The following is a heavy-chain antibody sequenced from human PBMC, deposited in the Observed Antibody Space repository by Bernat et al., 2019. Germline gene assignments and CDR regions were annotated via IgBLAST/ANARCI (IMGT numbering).Heavy chain of an antibody. CDR1: GFTFSSDG. Sequence: QVQLVESGGGVVKPGRSLRLSCAASGFTFSSDGMHWVRQAPGKGLEWVAVISYDGSNKYYADSVKGRFTISRDNSKNTLYLQMNSLRAEDTAVYYCAKEGQNYYDCSGPSFDYWGQGTLVTVSS. D-gene: IGHD3-22*01. CDR3: AKEGQNYYDCSGPSFDY. J-gene: IGHJ4*02. CDR2: ISYDGSNK. V-gene: IGHV3-30*18.